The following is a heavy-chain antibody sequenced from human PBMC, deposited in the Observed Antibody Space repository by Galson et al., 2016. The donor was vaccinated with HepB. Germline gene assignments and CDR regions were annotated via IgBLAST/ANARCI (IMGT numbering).Heavy chain of an antibody. J-gene: IGHJ5*02. D-gene: IGHD3-3*01. V-gene: IGHV4-31*01. CDR1: GGSINSGAYY. CDR3: ARGNDFDGPAVPAPWFDP. Sequence: TLSPTCTVSGGSINSGAYYWSWIRQHPGKGLEWIGYIYNSGYTYYNPSLKRPVTISRDTSKNQFSLKSSSVTAADTAVYYCARGNDFDGPAVPAPWFDPWGQGTLVTVSS. CDR2: IYNSGYT.